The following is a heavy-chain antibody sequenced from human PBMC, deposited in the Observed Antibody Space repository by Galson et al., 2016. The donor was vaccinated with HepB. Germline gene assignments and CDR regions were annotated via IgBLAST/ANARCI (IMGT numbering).Heavy chain of an antibody. V-gene: IGHV1-3*01. D-gene: IGHD1-14*01. CDR1: GYTFTSYA. J-gene: IGHJ4*02. Sequence: SVKVSCKASGYTFTSYAIHWVRQAPGQRLEWMGWINAGNGNTKYSQNFQGRVTITRDTSASTAYMEMGSLTSEDTAVYFCATQGHHPCDYWGQGTLVTVSS. CDR2: INAGNGNT. CDR3: ATQGHHPCDY.